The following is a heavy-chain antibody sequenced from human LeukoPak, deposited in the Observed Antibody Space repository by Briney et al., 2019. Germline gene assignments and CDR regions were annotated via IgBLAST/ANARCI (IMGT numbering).Heavy chain of an antibody. CDR2: IAANGNDK. CDR1: GFTFRKYW. J-gene: IGHJ4*02. CDR3: ARPDYGASGDY. Sequence: GGSLRLSCAASGFTFRKYWMAWVRQAPGRGLEWVATIAANGNDKDYEDALQGRFTISRDNARNSLSLRIDSLRAEDTAQYYCARPDYGASGDYWGQGTLVTVSS. V-gene: IGHV3-7*03. D-gene: IGHD4-17*01.